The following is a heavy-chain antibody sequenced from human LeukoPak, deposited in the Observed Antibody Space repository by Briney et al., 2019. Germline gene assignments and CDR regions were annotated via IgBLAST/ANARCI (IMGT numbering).Heavy chain of an antibody. D-gene: IGHD3-3*01. CDR3: ARDRYYDFWSGYHYYYYYMDV. Sequence: RGSLRLSCAASGFTFSSYSMNWVRQAPGKGLEWVSYISSSSSTIYYADSVKGRFTISRDNAKNSLYLQMNSLRAEDTAVYYCARDRYYDFWSGYHYYYYYMDVWGKGTTVTVSS. V-gene: IGHV3-48*01. J-gene: IGHJ6*03. CDR2: ISSSSSTI. CDR1: GFTFSSYS.